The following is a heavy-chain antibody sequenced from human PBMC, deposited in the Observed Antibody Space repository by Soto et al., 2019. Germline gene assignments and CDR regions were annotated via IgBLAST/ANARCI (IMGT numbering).Heavy chain of an antibody. Sequence: GASVKVSCKASGYTFTSYYMHWVRQAPGQGLEWMGIINPSGGSTSYAQKFQGRVTMTRDTSTSTVYMELSSLRSEDTAVYYCARGFLEWLPQPYYFDYWGQGTLVTVSS. V-gene: IGHV1-46*03. D-gene: IGHD3-3*01. CDR3: ARGFLEWLPQPYYFDY. J-gene: IGHJ4*02. CDR2: INPSGGST. CDR1: GYTFTSYY.